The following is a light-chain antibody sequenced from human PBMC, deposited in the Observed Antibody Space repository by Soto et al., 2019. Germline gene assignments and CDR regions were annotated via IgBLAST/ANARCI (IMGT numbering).Light chain of an antibody. J-gene: IGKJ4*01. CDR3: QQYNNY. Sequence: DTQMTQPPSTLSASIGDRVTITCRASQNINNWLAWYQQKPGKAPKLLIYDASRLKSGVPSRFSGSGSGTEFTLTISSLQPDDSATYYCQQYNNYFGGGTKVEI. CDR1: QNINNW. CDR2: DAS. V-gene: IGKV1-5*01.